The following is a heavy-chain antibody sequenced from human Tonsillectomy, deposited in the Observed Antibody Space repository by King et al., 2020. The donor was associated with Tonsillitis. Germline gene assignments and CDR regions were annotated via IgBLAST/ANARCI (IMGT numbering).Heavy chain of an antibody. CDR2: IYYSGST. V-gene: IGHV4-59*08. CDR3: AMIVVGKDARDYWYFDL. Sequence: QLQESGPGLVKPSETLSLTCTVSGGSISSYYWSWIRQPPGKGLEWIGYIYYSGSTDYNPSLKSRVTISVDTSKNQFSLKLSSVTAADTAVYYCAMIVVGKDARDYWYFDLWGRGTLVTVSS. J-gene: IGHJ2*01. D-gene: IGHD3-22*01. CDR1: GGSISSYY.